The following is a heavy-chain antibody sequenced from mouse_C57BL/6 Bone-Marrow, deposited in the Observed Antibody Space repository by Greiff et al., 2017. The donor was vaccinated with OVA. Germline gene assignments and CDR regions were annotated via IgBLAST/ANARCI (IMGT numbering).Heavy chain of an antibody. CDR2: IWSDGST. Sequence: QVHVKQSGPGLVAPSQSLSITCTVSGFSLTSYGVHWVRQPPGKGLEWLVVIWSDGSTTYYSALKSRLSISKDNSKSQVFLKMNSLQTDDTAMYYCARHPSYYDYAMDYWGQGTSVTVSS. J-gene: IGHJ4*01. CDR1: GFSLTSYG. D-gene: IGHD2-4*01. CDR3: ARHPSYYDYAMDY. V-gene: IGHV2-6-1*01.